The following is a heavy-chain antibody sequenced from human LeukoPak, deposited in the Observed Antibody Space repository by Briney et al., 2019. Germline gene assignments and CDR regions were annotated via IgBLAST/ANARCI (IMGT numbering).Heavy chain of an antibody. CDR1: GGSISSSSYY. J-gene: IGHJ3*02. Sequence: ASETLSLTCTGSGGSISSSSYYWGWIRQPPGKGLEWIGSIYYSGSTYYNPSLKSRVTISVDTSKNQFSLKLSSVTAADTAVYYCAREIGIVVVPAASGDAFDIWGQGTMVTVSS. D-gene: IGHD2-2*01. CDR3: AREIGIVVVPAASGDAFDI. V-gene: IGHV4-39*07. CDR2: IYYSGST.